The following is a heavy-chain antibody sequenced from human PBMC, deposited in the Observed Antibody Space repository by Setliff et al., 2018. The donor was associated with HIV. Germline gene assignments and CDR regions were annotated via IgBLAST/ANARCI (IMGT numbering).Heavy chain of an antibody. D-gene: IGHD2-15*01. CDR2: IIPILGPA. CDR1: GGRISNFA. CDR3: ARGYCSGGSCRRVWYFDL. V-gene: IGHV1-69*13. Sequence: SVKVSCKASGGRISNFAISWVRQAPGQGLEWMGGIIPILGPANYAQKFQGRVTITADESTSTAYMELSSLRSEDTAVYYCARGYCSGGSCRRVWYFDLWGRGTLVTVSS. J-gene: IGHJ2*01.